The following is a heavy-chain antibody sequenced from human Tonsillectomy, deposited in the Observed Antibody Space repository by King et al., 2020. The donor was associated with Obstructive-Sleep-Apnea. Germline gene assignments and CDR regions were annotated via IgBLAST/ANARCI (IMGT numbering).Heavy chain of an antibody. J-gene: IGHJ4*02. CDR2: INHSGST. CDR3: ARGGRATGGY. Sequence: VQLQQWGAGLLKPSETLSLTCAVYGGSFSGYYWSWIRQPPGKGLEWIGEINHSGSTNYNPSLKSRVTISVDTSKYQFSLKLSSVTAADTAVYYCARGGRATGGYWGQGTLVTVSS. D-gene: IGHD1-26*01. V-gene: IGHV4-34*01. CDR1: GGSFSGYY.